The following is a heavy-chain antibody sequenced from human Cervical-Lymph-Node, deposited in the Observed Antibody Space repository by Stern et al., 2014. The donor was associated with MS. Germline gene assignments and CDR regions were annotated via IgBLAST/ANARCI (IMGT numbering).Heavy chain of an antibody. CDR2: ISNKSTHT. D-gene: IGHD4-17*01. Sequence: EVQLVQPGGGLVKPGESLRLSCDASGFTFSHSSINWVRPAPGKGLARISSISNKSTHTYYADSVEGRFTISRDSAKDSVSLHMVSLRAEDTAVYYCARARVGDYARSPHLDSWGQGTLVTVSS. CDR3: ARARVGDYARSPHLDS. J-gene: IGHJ4*02. V-gene: IGHV3-21*01. CDR1: GFTFSHSS.